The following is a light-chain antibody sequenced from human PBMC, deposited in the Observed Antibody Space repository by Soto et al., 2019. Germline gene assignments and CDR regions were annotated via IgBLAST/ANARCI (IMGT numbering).Light chain of an antibody. J-gene: IGLJ1*01. CDR3: SSYRSTITFDV. Sequence: QSALTQPASVSGSPGQSITISCTGTSSDVGAYDYVSWYQQHPGRAPKLIIYEVHNRPSGVSNRFSGSKSGSTASLTISGLQAEDEADYYCSSYRSTITFDVFGTGTKVTVL. V-gene: IGLV2-14*01. CDR1: SSDVGAYDY. CDR2: EVH.